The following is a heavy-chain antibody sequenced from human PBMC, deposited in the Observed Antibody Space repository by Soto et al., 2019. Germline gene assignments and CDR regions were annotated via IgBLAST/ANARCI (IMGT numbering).Heavy chain of an antibody. CDR3: ARGMTTVTTLDY. Sequence: SETLSLTCAVYGGSFSGYYWTWIRQPPGTGLEWIGEINHSGSTNYNPSLKSRVTISVDTSKNQFSLKLSSVTAADTAVYYCARGMTTVTTLDYWGQGTLVTVSS. D-gene: IGHD4-4*01. V-gene: IGHV4-34*01. J-gene: IGHJ4*02. CDR2: INHSGST. CDR1: GGSFSGYY.